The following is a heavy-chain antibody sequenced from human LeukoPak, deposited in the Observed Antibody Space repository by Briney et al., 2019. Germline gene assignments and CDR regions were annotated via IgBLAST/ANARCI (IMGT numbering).Heavy chain of an antibody. CDR3: AGDPTDFWSGQAFDY. CDR2: ISSSSSTI. J-gene: IGHJ4*02. D-gene: IGHD3-3*01. V-gene: IGHV3-48*01. CDR1: GFTFSSYS. Sequence: GGSLRLSCAASGFTFSSYSMNWVRQAPGKGLEWVSYISSSSSTIYYADSVKGRFTISRDNAKNSLYLQMNSLRAEDTAVYYCAGDPTDFWSGQAFDYWGQGTLVTVSS.